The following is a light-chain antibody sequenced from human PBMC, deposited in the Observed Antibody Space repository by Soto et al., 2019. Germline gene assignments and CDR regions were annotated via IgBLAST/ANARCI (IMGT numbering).Light chain of an antibody. CDR1: QSISSW. CDR3: QQFNRYPPGA. CDR2: DAS. Sequence: DIQMTQSPSTLSASVGDRITIPCRASQSISSWLARYQHKPGKAHKRLICDASSLESGVPSTFSGSGSRTEFYLTISSLQPDDFAPYYCQQFNRYPPGAFGQGTKVDI. J-gene: IGKJ1*01. V-gene: IGKV1-5*01.